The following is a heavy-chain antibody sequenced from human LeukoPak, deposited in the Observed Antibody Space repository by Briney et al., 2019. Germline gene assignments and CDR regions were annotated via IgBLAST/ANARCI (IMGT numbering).Heavy chain of an antibody. D-gene: IGHD3-10*01. V-gene: IGHV5-51*01. CDR2: IYPGDSDT. J-gene: IGHJ3*02. Sequence: GESLKISCKGSGYSFTSYWIGWVRQMPGKGLEWMGIIYPGDSDTRYGPSFQGQVTISADKSISTAYLQWSSLKASDTAMYYCASAAMVRGVKTSPAVAFDIWGQGTMVTVSS. CDR1: GYSFTSYW. CDR3: ASAAMVRGVKTSPAVAFDI.